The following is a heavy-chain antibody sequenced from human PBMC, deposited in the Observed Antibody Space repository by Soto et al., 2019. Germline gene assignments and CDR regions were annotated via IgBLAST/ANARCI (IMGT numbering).Heavy chain of an antibody. J-gene: IGHJ4*02. V-gene: IGHV1-18*01. D-gene: IGHD5-12*01. CDR1: GYTFTSYG. CDR3: ARVQSGYEFAY. CDR2: ISANNGNT. Sequence: ASVKVSCKASGYTFTSYGINWVRQAPGQGLEWMGWISANNGNTHYAQKLQGRVTMTTDTSTSTAYMELRSLRSDDTAVYYCARVQSGYEFAYWGQGTRVTVSS.